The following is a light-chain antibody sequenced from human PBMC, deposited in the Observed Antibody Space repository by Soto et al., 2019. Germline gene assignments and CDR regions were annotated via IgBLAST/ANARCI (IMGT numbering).Light chain of an antibody. J-gene: IGLJ1*01. CDR3: SSYTSSSTYF. V-gene: IGLV2-14*01. Sequence: QSALTQPASVSGSPGQSITISCTGTSSDVGGYNYVSWYQQHPGKAPKLMIYDVSNRPSGVSNRFSGSKSGNTASLTISGLQAEDEADNSGSSYTSSSTYFFGTGIKLTVL. CDR1: SSDVGGYNY. CDR2: DVS.